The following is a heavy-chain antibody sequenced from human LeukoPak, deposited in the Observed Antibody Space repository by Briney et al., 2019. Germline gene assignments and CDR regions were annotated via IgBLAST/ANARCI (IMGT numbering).Heavy chain of an antibody. CDR2: ICYSGST. CDR3: ARDKGTIFGVVTKLAGFDL. Sequence: SETPSLTCTVSGGSISSYYWSWIRQPPGKGLEWIGYICYSGSTNYNPSLKSRVTISVDTSKNQFSLKLSSVTAADTAVYYCARDKGTIFGVVTKLAGFDLWGRGTLVTVSS. CDR1: GGSISSYY. V-gene: IGHV4-59*01. J-gene: IGHJ2*01. D-gene: IGHD3-3*01.